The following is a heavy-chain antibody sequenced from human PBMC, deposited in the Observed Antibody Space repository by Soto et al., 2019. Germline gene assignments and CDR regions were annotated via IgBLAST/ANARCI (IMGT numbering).Heavy chain of an antibody. D-gene: IGHD6-19*01. J-gene: IGHJ4*02. Sequence: SETLYLTCAVSGGSISSSTWWSWVRQSPGKGMEWIGEFYHSGGTYYNPSLKSRVTISVDTSKNQFSLKLSSVTAADTAVYYCASSRYSSGGLGDYCGQGTLVTVSS. V-gene: IGHV4-4*02. CDR1: GGSISSSTW. CDR2: FYHSGGT. CDR3: ASSRYSSGGLGDY.